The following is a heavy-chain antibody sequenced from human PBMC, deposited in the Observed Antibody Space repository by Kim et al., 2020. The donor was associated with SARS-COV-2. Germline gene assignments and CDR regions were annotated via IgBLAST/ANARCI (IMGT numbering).Heavy chain of an antibody. CDR2: ISSSSYI. J-gene: IGHJ5*02. D-gene: IGHD3-22*01. V-gene: IGHV3-21*01. CDR1: GFTFSSYS. Sequence: GGSLRLSCAASGFTFSSYSMNWVRQAPGKGLEWVSSISSSSYIYYADSVKGRFTISRDNAKNSLYLQMNSLRAEDTAVYYCARDSDYYDSSGTRWFDPWGQGTLVTVSS. CDR3: ARDSDYYDSSGTRWFDP.